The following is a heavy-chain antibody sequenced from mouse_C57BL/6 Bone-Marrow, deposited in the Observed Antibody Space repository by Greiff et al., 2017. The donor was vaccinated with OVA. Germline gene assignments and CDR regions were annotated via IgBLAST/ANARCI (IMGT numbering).Heavy chain of an antibody. Sequence: VQLVESGAELVRPGASVKLSCKASGYTFTDYYINWVKQRPGQGLEWIARIYPGSGNTYYNEKFKGKATLTAEKSSSTAYMQLSSLTSEDSAVYFCAREEIYDGYWWYFDVWGTGTTVTVSS. V-gene: IGHV1-76*01. CDR2: IYPGSGNT. CDR1: GYTFTDYY. J-gene: IGHJ1*03. D-gene: IGHD2-3*01. CDR3: AREEIYDGYWWYFDV.